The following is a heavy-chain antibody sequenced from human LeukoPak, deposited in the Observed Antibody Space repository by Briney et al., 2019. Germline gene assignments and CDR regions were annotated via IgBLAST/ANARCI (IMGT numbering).Heavy chain of an antibody. CDR1: GFTFSSYA. CDR3: ARGHSSGWYWLNYFDY. CDR2: ISGSGGST. D-gene: IGHD6-19*01. J-gene: IGHJ4*02. V-gene: IGHV3-23*01. Sequence: GGSLRLSCAASGFTFSSYAMSWVRQAPGKGLEWVSAISGSGGSTYYADSVKGRFTISRDNAKNSLYLQMNSLRAEDTAIYYCARGHSSGWYWLNYFDYWGQGTLVTVSS.